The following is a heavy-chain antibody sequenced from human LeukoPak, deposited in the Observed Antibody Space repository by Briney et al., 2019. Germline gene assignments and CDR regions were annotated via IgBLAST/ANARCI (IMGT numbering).Heavy chain of an antibody. CDR3: VKDSSTAE. Sequence: PGGSLRLSCSASRFTFSNYNIHWVRQAPGKGLECVSGISRNGGSTYYADSVKGRFTISRDNPKNTVHLQMSSLRPEDTAVYYCVKDSSTAEWGQGTLVTVS. CDR2: ISRNGGST. D-gene: IGHD6-6*01. J-gene: IGHJ1*01. CDR1: RFTFSNYN. V-gene: IGHV3-64D*06.